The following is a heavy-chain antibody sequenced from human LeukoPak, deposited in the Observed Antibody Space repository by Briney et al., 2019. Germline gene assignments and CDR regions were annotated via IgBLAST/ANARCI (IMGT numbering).Heavy chain of an antibody. Sequence: GGSLRLSCAASGFTFSSYGVHWVRQAPGKGLEWVAVIWYDGSNKYYADSMKGRFTISRDNSKNTLYLQMNSLRAEDTAVYYCARDGGVDTAMLGDYWGQGTLVTVSS. CDR2: IWYDGSNK. CDR3: ARDGGVDTAMLGDY. V-gene: IGHV3-33*01. CDR1: GFTFSSYG. D-gene: IGHD5-18*01. J-gene: IGHJ4*02.